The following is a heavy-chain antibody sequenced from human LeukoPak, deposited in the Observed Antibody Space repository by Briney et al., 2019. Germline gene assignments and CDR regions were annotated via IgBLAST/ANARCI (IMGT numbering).Heavy chain of an antibody. CDR3: ARSNSFYYDS. CDR2: IYYSGST. D-gene: IGHD3-16*01. Sequence: SETLSLTCTVSGGSISSSGSYWSWIRQPPGKGLEWFAYIYYSGSTTYNPSLKSRVIISVDTSKNQFSLRLSSVTAADTAVYYCARSNSFYYDSWGQGTLVTVSS. V-gene: IGHV4-61*08. CDR1: GGSISSSGSY. J-gene: IGHJ5*02.